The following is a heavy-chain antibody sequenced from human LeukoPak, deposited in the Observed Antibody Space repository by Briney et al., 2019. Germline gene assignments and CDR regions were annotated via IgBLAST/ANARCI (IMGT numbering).Heavy chain of an antibody. V-gene: IGHV3-48*03. CDR3: ARAPRTRIVVVPAAIGLDV. J-gene: IGHJ6*02. D-gene: IGHD2-2*01. CDR2: IISSGSTI. CDR1: GFTFSSYE. Sequence: PGGSLRLSCAASGFTFSSYEMNWGRRAPGKGREWVSYIISSGSTIYYADSVKGRFTISRDNAKNSLYLQMNSLRAEDTAVYYCARAPRTRIVVVPAAIGLDVWGQGTTVTVSS.